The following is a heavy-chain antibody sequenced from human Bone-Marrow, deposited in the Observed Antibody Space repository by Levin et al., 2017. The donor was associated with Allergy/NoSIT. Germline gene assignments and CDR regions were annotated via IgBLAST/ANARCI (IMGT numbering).Heavy chain of an antibody. Sequence: SQTLSLTCTVSGGSISSGGYYWSWIRQHPGKGLEWIGYIYYSGSTYYNPSLKSRVTISVDTSKNQFSLKLSSVTAADTAVYYCARLPYPRRFLEDYYDYYGMDVWGQGTTVTVSS. CDR1: GGSISSGGYY. D-gene: IGHD3-3*01. J-gene: IGHJ6*02. CDR3: ARLPYPRRFLEDYYDYYGMDV. CDR2: IYYSGST. V-gene: IGHV4-31*03.